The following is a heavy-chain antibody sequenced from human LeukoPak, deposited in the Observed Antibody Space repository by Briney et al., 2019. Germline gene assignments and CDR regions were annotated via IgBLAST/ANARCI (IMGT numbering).Heavy chain of an antibody. D-gene: IGHD6-19*01. Sequence: GESLKISCKGSGYSFTSSWVGWVRQMPGNGLEWMGIIYPGDSDTRYSPSFQGQVTISADRSISTAYLQWSSLKASDSAMYYCARLSIPGSDWYGYYFDYWGQGTLVTVSS. CDR1: GYSFTSSW. CDR2: IYPGDSDT. CDR3: ARLSIPGSDWYGYYFDY. J-gene: IGHJ4*02. V-gene: IGHV5-51*01.